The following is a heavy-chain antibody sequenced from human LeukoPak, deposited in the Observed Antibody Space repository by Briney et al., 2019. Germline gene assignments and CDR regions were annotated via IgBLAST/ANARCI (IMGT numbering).Heavy chain of an antibody. V-gene: IGHV3-23*01. CDR1: GFSFGDYA. D-gene: IGHD2-8*01. J-gene: IGHJ3*02. CDR3: AKDSRSRNGIYDPFDI. CDR2: VGGDDAT. Sequence: GGSLRPSCAASGFSFGDYAMNWVRQAPGKGLEWVSFVGGDDATYYADSVKGRFTASRDNSKNTLSLQMNSLRLEDTAVYFCAKDSRSRNGIYDPFDIWGQGTMVTVSS.